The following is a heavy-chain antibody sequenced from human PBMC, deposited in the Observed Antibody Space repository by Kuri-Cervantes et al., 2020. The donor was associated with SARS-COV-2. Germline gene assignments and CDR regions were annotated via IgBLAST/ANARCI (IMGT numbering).Heavy chain of an antibody. J-gene: IGHJ4*02. D-gene: IGHD1-26*01. CDR1: GFTFSSYS. CDR3: AKDDGGSFGLFDN. V-gene: IGHV3-21*01. CDR2: INTDGSHK. Sequence: GGSLRLSCAASGFTFSSYSMLWVRQAPGKGLEWVSSINTDGSHKNYADSVKGRFTISRDSAKSSLYLQMNSLRVEDTAVYYCAKDDGGSFGLFDNWGQGILVTVSS.